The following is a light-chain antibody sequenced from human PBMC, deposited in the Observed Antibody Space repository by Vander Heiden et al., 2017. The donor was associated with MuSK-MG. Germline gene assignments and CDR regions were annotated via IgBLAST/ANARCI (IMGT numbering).Light chain of an antibody. Sequence: EIVMAQSPATLSVSPGERATLSCRASQSINSDLAWYQQKPGQPPRLLISRASIRASGMPARFSDSGSGTEFTLTISSLQSEDSAVYYCQQESRWPLTFGPGTKVDIK. CDR2: RAS. J-gene: IGKJ3*01. CDR3: QQESRWPLT. CDR1: QSINSD. V-gene: IGKV3-15*01.